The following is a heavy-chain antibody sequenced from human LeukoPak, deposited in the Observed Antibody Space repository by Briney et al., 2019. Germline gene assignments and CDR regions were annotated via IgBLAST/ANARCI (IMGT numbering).Heavy chain of an antibody. J-gene: IGHJ6*03. CDR1: GFTFDDYA. Sequence: GGSLRLSCAASGFTFDDYAIHWVRQAPGKGLEWVSLISGDGGSTYYADSVKGRFTISRDNSKNSLYLQMNSLRTEDTALYYCALTAIPDYYYMDVWGKGTTVTVSS. CDR3: ALTAIPDYYYMDV. D-gene: IGHD2-21*02. CDR2: ISGDGGST. V-gene: IGHV3-43*02.